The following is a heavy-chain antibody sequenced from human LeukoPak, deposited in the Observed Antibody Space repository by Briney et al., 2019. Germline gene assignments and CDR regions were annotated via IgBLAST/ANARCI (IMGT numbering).Heavy chain of an antibody. CDR1: GFTFSSYA. V-gene: IGHV3-23*01. CDR3: AKSWRYYASSNYYAFDI. CDR2: SGDNT. J-gene: IGHJ3*02. D-gene: IGHD3-22*01. Sequence: GGSLRLSCAASGFTFSSYAMSWVRQAPGKGLEWVSSSGDNTRYADSVKGRFTISRDNSKNTLDLQMNGLRAEDTAVYYCAKSWRYYASSNYYAFDIWGQGTMVTVSS.